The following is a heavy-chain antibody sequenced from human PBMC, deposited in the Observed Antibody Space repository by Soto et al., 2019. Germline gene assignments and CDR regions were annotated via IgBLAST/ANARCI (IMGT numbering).Heavy chain of an antibody. CDR3: AGDWFGVDY. CDR1: GYTFTSYG. V-gene: IGHV1-18*01. D-gene: IGHD3-16*01. J-gene: IGHJ4*02. CDR2: IRAYNGNT. Sequence: QVQLVQSGAEVKKPGASVKVSCKASGYTFTSYGIGWVRQAPGKRLEWMGWIRAYNGNTNYAQQRQGRVTMTTDTATITAYMELRSLTSDDTAVYYCAGDWFGVDYWAQGTLVTVSS.